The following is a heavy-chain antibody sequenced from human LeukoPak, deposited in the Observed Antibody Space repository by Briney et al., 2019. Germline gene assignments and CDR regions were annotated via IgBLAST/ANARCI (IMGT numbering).Heavy chain of an antibody. CDR3: AIQRQYSLSG. CDR2: IGTSSNTI. CDR1: GFTFSSYS. Sequence: PGGSLRLSCAASGFTFSSYSMNWVRQAPGKGLEWVSYIGTSSNTIYYADSVKGRFTISRDNAKNSLYLQMNSLRAEDTAMYYCAIQRQYSLSGWGQGTLVTVSS. J-gene: IGHJ4*02. D-gene: IGHD1-1*01. V-gene: IGHV3-48*04.